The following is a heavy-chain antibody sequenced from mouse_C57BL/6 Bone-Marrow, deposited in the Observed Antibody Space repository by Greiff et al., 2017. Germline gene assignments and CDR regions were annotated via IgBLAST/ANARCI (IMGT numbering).Heavy chain of an antibody. V-gene: IGHV1-55*01. J-gene: IGHJ2*01. CDR1: GFTFTSYW. Sequence: VQLQQPGAELVKPGASVKMSCKASGFTFTSYWITWVKQRPGQGLEWIGDIYPGSGSTNYNEKFKSKATLTVDTSSSTAYMQLSSLTSEDSAVYYCARGTTVVATDYWGQGTTLTVSS. D-gene: IGHD1-1*01. CDR2: IYPGSGST. CDR3: ARGTTVVATDY.